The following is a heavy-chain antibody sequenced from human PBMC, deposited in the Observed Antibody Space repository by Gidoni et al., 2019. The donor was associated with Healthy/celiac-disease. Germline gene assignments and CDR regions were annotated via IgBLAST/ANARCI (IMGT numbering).Heavy chain of an antibody. CDR3: ARPGGYSYGFYPTPNYYYYYMDV. CDR2: IIPIFGTA. D-gene: IGHD5-18*01. J-gene: IGHJ6*03. V-gene: IGHV1-69*01. Sequence: QVQLVQSGAEVKKPGSSVKVSCKASGGTFSSYAISWVRQAPGQGPEWMGGIIPIFGTANYAQKFQGRVTITADESTSTAYMELSSLRSEDTAVYYCARPGGYSYGFYPTPNYYYYYMDVWGKGTTVTVSS. CDR1: GGTFSSYA.